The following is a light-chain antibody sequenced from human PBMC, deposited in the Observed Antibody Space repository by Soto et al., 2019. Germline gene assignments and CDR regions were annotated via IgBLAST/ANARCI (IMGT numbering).Light chain of an antibody. Sequence: EVVMKQSPATLSASPGERVILSCRASQNIGSNLDWYQQRPGQAPRLLMYGASTRATETPARFSGSGSATDFTLTISSLQSEDFAVYYCQQYNNWPPYTFGQGTKLEIK. V-gene: IGKV3-15*01. CDR1: QNIGSN. CDR3: QQYNNWPPYT. CDR2: GAS. J-gene: IGKJ2*01.